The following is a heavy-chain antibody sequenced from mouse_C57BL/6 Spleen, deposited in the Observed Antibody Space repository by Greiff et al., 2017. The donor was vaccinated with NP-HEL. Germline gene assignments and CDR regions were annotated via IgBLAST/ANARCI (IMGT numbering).Heavy chain of an antibody. CDR1: GYTFTDYN. CDR3: ARLGGNYPFAY. V-gene: IGHV1-18*01. J-gene: IGHJ3*01. CDR2: INPNNGGT. D-gene: IGHD2-1*01. Sequence: VQLQQSGPELVKPGASVKIPCKASGYTFTDYNMDWVKQSHGKSLEWIGDINPNNGGTIYNQKFKGKATLTVDKSSSTAYMELRSLTSEDTAVYYCARLGGNYPFAYWGQGTLVTVSA.